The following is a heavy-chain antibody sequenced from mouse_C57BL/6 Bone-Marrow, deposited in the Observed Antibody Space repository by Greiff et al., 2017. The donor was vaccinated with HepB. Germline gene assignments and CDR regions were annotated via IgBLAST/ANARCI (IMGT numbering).Heavy chain of an antibody. V-gene: IGHV1-52*01. CDR3: ARWRDGNWFAY. CDR2: IDPSDSET. J-gene: IGHJ3*01. Sequence: VKLQQPGAELVRPGSSVKLSCKASGYTFTSYWMHWVKQRPIQGLEWIGNIDPSDSETNNNQKFKDKATLTVDKSSSTAYMQLSSLTSEDSAVYYCARWRDGNWFAYWGQGPLVTVSA. CDR1: GYTFTSYW. D-gene: IGHD2-1*01.